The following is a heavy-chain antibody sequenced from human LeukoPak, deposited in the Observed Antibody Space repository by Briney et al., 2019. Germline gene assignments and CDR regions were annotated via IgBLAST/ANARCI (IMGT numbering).Heavy chain of an antibody. CDR3: ARDRDWAFDY. D-gene: IGHD3-9*01. V-gene: IGHV3-48*02. J-gene: IGHJ4*02. CDR2: IRGTDGAI. Sequence: PGGSLRLSCAASGFTFRLYSMNWVRQAPGKGLEWLSYIRGTDGAIAYADSVKGRFTISRDDAKNSLYLQMNSLRDEDTAVYYCARDRDWAFDYWGQGTLITVSS. CDR1: GFTFRLYS.